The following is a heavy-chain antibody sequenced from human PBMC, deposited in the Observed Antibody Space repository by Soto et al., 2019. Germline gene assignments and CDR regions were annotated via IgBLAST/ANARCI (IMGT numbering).Heavy chain of an antibody. CDR1: GFTFSDYY. J-gene: IGHJ4*02. V-gene: IGHV3-11*06. CDR2: SSDSGTFT. Sequence: GGSLRLSCAASGFTFSDYYMSWIRQAPGKGLEWLSYSSDSGTFTRYADSVKGRFSISRDNAKNSLYLQINSLRGEDTAIYYCAISGDNYNLLDYWGQGTPVTVSS. CDR3: AISGDNYNLLDY. D-gene: IGHD1-1*01.